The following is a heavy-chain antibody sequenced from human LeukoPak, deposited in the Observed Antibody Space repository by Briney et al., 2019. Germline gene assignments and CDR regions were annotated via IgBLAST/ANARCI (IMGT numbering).Heavy chain of an antibody. V-gene: IGHV4-34*01. J-gene: IGHJ6*02. Sequence: SETLSLTCAVYGGSFSGYYWSWIRQPPGKGLEWIGEINHSGSTNYNPSLKSRVTISVDTSKNQFSLKLSSVTAADTAVYYCARVVPIYYYYGMDVWGQGTTVTVSS. CDR1: GGSFSGYY. CDR3: ARVVPIYYYYGMDV. CDR2: INHSGST. D-gene: IGHD3-10*02.